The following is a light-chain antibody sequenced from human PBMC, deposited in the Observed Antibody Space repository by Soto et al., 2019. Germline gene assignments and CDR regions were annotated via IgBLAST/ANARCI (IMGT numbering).Light chain of an antibody. V-gene: IGKV3-11*01. CDR1: QSVSSY. J-gene: IGKJ5*01. CDR3: QQRSNWPPIT. CDR2: DAS. Sequence: EIVLTQSPDTLSLSPGERATLSCRASQSVSSYLAWYQQKPGHAPRLLIYDASTRATGIPARFSGSGSGTDFTLTISSLEPEDFAVYYCQQRSNWPPITFGQGTRLEIK.